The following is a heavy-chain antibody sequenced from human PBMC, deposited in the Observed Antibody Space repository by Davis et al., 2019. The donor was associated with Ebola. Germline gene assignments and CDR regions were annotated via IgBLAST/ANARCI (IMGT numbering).Heavy chain of an antibody. CDR2: INAGNGNT. D-gene: IGHD2-2*02. CDR3: ARGGYCSSTSCYRDFDY. CDR1: GYTFTSYA. V-gene: IGHV1-3*01. Sequence: VSEKVSCKASGYTFTSYAMHWVRQAPGQRLEWMGWINAGNGNTKYSQKFQGRVTITRDTSASTAYMELSSLRSEDTAVYYCARGGYCSSTSCYRDFDYWGQGTLVTVSS. J-gene: IGHJ4*02.